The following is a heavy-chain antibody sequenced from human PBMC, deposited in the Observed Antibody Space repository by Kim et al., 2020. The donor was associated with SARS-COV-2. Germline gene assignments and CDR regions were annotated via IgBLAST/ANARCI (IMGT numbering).Heavy chain of an antibody. CDR3: AAGWSGYYNWFYYYGMDV. D-gene: IGHD3-3*01. CDR1: GGSISSYY. Sequence: SETLSLTCTVSGGSISSYYWSWIRQPPGKGLEWIGYIYYSGSTNYNPSLKSRVTISVDTSKNQFSLKLSSVTAADTAVYYCAAGWSGYYNWFYYYGMDVWGQGTTVTVSS. CDR2: IYYSGST. V-gene: IGHV4-59*01. J-gene: IGHJ6*02.